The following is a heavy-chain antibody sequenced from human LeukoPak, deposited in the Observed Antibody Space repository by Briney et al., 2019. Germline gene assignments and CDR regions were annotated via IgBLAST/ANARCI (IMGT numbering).Heavy chain of an antibody. V-gene: IGHV3-7*01. Sequence: GGSRRLSCAASGFTFSIYWMTWVRQAPGKGLEWVANLNQDGSDKYYVDSVKGRFTISRDNAKNSLYLQMNSLRAEDTAVYYCARDFSLTRLERPFDYWGQGTLVTVSS. J-gene: IGHJ4*02. D-gene: IGHD1-1*01. CDR2: LNQDGSDK. CDR1: GFTFSIYW. CDR3: ARDFSLTRLERPFDY.